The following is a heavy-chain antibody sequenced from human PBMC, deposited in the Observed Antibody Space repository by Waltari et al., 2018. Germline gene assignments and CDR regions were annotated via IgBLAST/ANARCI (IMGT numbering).Heavy chain of an antibody. J-gene: IGHJ4*02. D-gene: IGHD6-13*01. CDR3: ARWPRLSIAAAGFDY. CDR2: IYYSGST. V-gene: IGHV4-59*01. CDR1: GGSISSYY. Sequence: QVQLQESGPGLVKPSETLSLTCTVSGGSISSYYWSWIRQPPGKGLEWIGYIYYSGSTNSNPSLKSRVTISVDTSKNQFSLKLSSVTAADTAVYYCARWPRLSIAAAGFDYCGQGTLVTVSS.